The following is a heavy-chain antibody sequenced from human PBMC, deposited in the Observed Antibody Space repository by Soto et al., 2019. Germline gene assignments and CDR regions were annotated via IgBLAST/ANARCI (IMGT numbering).Heavy chain of an antibody. J-gene: IGHJ4*02. CDR3: ANSADWFPFDY. CDR1: GGSISSYY. Sequence: PSETLSLTCTVSGGSISSYYWSWIRQPPGKGLEWIGYIYYSGSTNYNPSLKSRVTISLDTSKNQFSLKLTSVTAADTTVYYCANSADWFPFDYWGQGTLVTVSS. CDR2: IYYSGST. V-gene: IGHV4-59*12. D-gene: IGHD3-9*01.